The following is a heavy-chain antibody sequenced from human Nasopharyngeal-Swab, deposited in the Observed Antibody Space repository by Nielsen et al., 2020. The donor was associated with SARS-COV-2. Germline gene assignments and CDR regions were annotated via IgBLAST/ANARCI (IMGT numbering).Heavy chain of an antibody. CDR1: ADTFSGYY. J-gene: IGHJ2*01. Sequence: ASVKVSCKASADTFSGYYIHWARQAPGQGLEWMGWINPKSGGTNFAQKFRGRVSMTRDTSMTTAYMELSRLTSDDTAVYYCARNPDCTSTIRYNYWYFDLWGRGTLVTVSS. D-gene: IGHD2-2*01. CDR3: ARNPDCTSTIRYNYWYFDL. V-gene: IGHV1-2*02. CDR2: INPKSGGT.